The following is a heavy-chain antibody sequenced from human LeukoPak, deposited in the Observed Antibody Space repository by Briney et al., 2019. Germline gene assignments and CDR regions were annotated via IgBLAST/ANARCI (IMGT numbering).Heavy chain of an antibody. CDR3: ASWVRGYDREGGNSDY. CDR2: ISSSSSYI. Sequence: GGSLKLSCAASGFTFSSYSMNWVRQAPGKGLEWVSSISSSSSYIYYADSVKGRFTISRDNSKNTLYLQMNSLRAEDTAVYYCASWVRGYDREGGNSDYWGQGTLVTVSS. V-gene: IGHV3-21*01. J-gene: IGHJ4*02. D-gene: IGHD5-12*01. CDR1: GFTFSSYS.